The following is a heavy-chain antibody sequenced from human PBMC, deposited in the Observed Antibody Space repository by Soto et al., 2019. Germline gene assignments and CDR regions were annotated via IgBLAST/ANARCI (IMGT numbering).Heavy chain of an antibody. D-gene: IGHD3-10*01. J-gene: IGHJ5*02. CDR3: ARSHPVLLWFGDTRWFAP. Sequence: SETLSLTCAVYGGSFSGYYWSWIRQPPGKGLEWIGEINHSGSTNYNPSLKSRVTISVDTSKNQFSLKLSSVTAADTAVYYCARSHPVLLWFGDTRWFAPWGQGTLVTVSS. CDR1: GGSFSGYY. CDR2: INHSGST. V-gene: IGHV4-34*01.